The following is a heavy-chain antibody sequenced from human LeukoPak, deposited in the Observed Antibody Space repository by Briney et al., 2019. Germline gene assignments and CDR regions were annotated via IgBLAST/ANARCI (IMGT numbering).Heavy chain of an antibody. CDR1: GFIFDTYG. D-gene: IGHD1-1*01. CDR2: IAYDGSNK. V-gene: IGHV3-30*18. CDR3: AKEKAIGTINYGLDV. J-gene: IGHJ6*02. Sequence: GGSLRLSCAASGFIFDTYGMLWVRQAPGKGLEWVAVIAYDGSNKYHADSVKGRFTISRDNSKSTLYLQMNSLRGEDTAVYHCAKEKAIGTINYGLDVWGQGTTVTVSS.